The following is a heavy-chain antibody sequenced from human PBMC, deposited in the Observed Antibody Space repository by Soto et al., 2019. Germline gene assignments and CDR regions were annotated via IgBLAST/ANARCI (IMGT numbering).Heavy chain of an antibody. CDR2: IIPILGPA. CDR1: GGTFSIYA. CDR3: TKPIGWITGSGACGMDA. V-gene: IGHV1-69*13. D-gene: IGHD3-10*01. Sequence: ASVKVSCKASGGTFSIYAINWVRQAPGQGLEWMGGIIPILGPAYYAQGFQGRVTITADESTSTAYMEVSSLRSEDTAMYYCTKPIGWITGSGACGMDAWGQVTRFTVS. J-gene: IGHJ6*02.